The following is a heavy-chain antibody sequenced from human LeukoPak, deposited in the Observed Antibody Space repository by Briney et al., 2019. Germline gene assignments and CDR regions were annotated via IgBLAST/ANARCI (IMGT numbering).Heavy chain of an antibody. J-gene: IGHJ6*03. CDR1: GGSISSSSYY. CDR3: ARIEAAGTGGYCYYMDV. D-gene: IGHD6-13*01. CDR2: IYYSGST. V-gene: IGHV4-39*01. Sequence: KPSETLSLTCTVSGGSISSSSYYWGWIRQPPGKGLEWIGSIYYSGSTYYNPSLKSRVTISVDTSKNQFSLKLSSVTAADTAVYYCARIEAAGTGGYCYYMDVWGKGTTVTVSS.